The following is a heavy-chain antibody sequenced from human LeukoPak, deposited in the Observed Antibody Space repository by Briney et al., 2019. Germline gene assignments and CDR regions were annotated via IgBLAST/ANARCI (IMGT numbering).Heavy chain of an antibody. Sequence: SETLSLTCTVPGGSISGYYWSWIRQPAGQGLEWIGRIYTNGDTRYNPSLKSRVTISVDTSKNQLSLKLRPVTAADTAVYYCARAAGAAGGQYFDYWGQGTLVTVSS. CDR2: IYTNGDT. V-gene: IGHV4-4*07. D-gene: IGHD6-13*01. J-gene: IGHJ4*02. CDR3: ARAAGAAGGQYFDY. CDR1: GGSISGYY.